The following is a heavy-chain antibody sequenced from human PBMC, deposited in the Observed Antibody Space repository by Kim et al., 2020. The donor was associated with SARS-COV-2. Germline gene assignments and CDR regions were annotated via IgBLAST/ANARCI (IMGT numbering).Heavy chain of an antibody. V-gene: IGHV5-10-1*01. Sequence: TDDCPSFQGHVTISADKSSSTAYLQWSSLKAADTAMYYCARGYSYGYFDPWGQGTLVTVSS. CDR2: T. CDR3: ARGYSYGYFDP. D-gene: IGHD5-18*01. J-gene: IGHJ5*02.